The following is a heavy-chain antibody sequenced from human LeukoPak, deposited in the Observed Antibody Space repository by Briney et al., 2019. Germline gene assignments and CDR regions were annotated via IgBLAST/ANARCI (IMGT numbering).Heavy chain of an antibody. CDR1: GGSFSGYY. J-gene: IGHJ5*02. V-gene: IGHV4-34*01. CDR3: ARAAIAAAGTIWFDP. CDR2: INHSGST. D-gene: IGHD6-13*01. Sequence: SETLSLTCAVYGGSFSGYYWSWIRQPPGKGLEWIGEINHSGSTNYNPSLKGRVTISVDTSKNQFSLKLSSVTAADTAVYYCARAAIAAAGTIWFDPWGQGTLVTVSS.